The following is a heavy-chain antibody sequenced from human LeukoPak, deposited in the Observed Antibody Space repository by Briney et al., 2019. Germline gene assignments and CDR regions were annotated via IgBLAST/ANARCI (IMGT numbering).Heavy chain of an antibody. D-gene: IGHD3-22*01. CDR1: GFTFSSYG. CDR2: ISYDGSNK. J-gene: IGHJ4*02. CDR3: AKSQDYYDSSGYYTN. V-gene: IGHV3-30*18. Sequence: GRSLRLSCAASGFTFSSYGMHWVRQAPGKGLEWVAVISYDGSNKYYADSVKGRFTISRGNSKNTLYLQMNSLRAEDTAVYYCAKSQDYYDSSGYYTNWGQGTLVTVSS.